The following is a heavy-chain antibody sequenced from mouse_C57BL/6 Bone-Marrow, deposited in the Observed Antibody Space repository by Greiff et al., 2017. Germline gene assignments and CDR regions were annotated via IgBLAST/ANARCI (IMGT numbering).Heavy chain of an antibody. J-gene: IGHJ2*01. CDR3: TGGYPFDY. Sequence: QVKLQQPGAELVRPGASVTLSCKASGYTFTDYEMHWVKQTPVHGLEWIGALDPENGGTAYNQKLKGKAILTADKSSRTAYMELRSLTSEDSAVYYCTGGYPFDYWGQGTTLTVSS. V-gene: IGHV1-15*01. D-gene: IGHD2-2*01. CDR1: GYTFTDYE. CDR2: LDPENGGT.